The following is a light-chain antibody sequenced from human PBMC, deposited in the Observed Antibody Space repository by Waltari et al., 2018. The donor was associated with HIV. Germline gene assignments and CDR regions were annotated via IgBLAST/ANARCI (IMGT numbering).Light chain of an antibody. CDR1: ALPKQF. CDR3: QSADSSGTWV. V-gene: IGLV3-25*03. J-gene: IGLJ3*02. CDR2: KDT. Sequence: SYELKQPPSVSVSPGQTARITCPGDALPKQFAYWYHQKPGQAPVLVIYKDTERPSGIPERFSGSSSGTTVTLTISGVQAEDEADYYCQSADSSGTWVFGGGTKLTVL.